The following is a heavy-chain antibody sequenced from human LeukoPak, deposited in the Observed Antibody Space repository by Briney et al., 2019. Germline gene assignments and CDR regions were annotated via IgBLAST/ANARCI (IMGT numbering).Heavy chain of an antibody. CDR1: GGSISSGDYY. V-gene: IGHV4-30-4*01. Sequence: SQTLSLTCTVSGGSISSGDYYWSWIRQPPGKGLEWIGYIYYSGSTYYNPSLKSRVTISVDTSKNQFSLKLSSVTAADTAVYYCARHISGSYYLYYFDYWGQGTLVTVSS. CDR2: IYYSGST. D-gene: IGHD1-26*01. CDR3: ARHISGSYYLYYFDY. J-gene: IGHJ4*02.